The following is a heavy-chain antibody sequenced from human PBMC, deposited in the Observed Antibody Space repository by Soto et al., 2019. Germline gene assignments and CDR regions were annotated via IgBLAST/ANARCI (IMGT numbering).Heavy chain of an antibody. V-gene: IGHV1-18*01. CDR3: ARDNGFGESDV. J-gene: IGHJ6*02. Sequence: QVQLVQSGAEVKKPGASVKVSCKASGYSFTSYGISWVRQAPGQGLEWMGWISAYNGNTNYAQKLQGRVTMTTDTPTSPAYMELRILRSYDTAVYYCARDNGFGESDVWGQGTTVTVSS. CDR1: GYSFTSYG. CDR2: ISAYNGNT. D-gene: IGHD3-10*01.